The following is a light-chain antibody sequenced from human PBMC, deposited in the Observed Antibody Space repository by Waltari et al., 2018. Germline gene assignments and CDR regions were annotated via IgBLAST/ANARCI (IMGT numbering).Light chain of an antibody. J-gene: IGLJ2*01. CDR3: QVWDSASEHVI. CDR2: EDS. V-gene: IGLV3-21*02. CDR1: YIGGNN. Sequence: SYVLTQPPSVSVAPGQTATISCGGNYIGGNNVHWYQQRPGQAPVLVVYEDSDRPSGIPERFSGSNSGNTATLTKNRVEAEDEADYYCQVWDSASEHVIFGGGTKLTVL.